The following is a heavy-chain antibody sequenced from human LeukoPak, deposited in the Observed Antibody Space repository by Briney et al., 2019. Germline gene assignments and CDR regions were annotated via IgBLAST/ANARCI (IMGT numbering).Heavy chain of an antibody. CDR1: GFTFSSYS. V-gene: IGHV3-21*01. J-gene: IGHJ3*02. D-gene: IGHD6-13*01. CDR3: ASHRWDAFDI. CDR2: ISSSRSYI. Sequence: GGSLRLSRAASGFTFSSYSMNWVRHAPGRGLGWFSSISSSRSYIYYADAVKGRFTITRDNAKNTLYLQMNRLRAEDTAVDYCASHRWDAFDIWGQGTLVTVSS.